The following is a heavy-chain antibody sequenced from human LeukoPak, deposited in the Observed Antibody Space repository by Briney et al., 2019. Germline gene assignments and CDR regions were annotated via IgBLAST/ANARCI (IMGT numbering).Heavy chain of an antibody. CDR1: GYTFINSG. CDR2: ISAYNGNT. V-gene: IGHV1-18*01. D-gene: IGHD6-19*01. CDR3: ARDKQWLVLLGGVGDAFDI. J-gene: IGHJ3*02. Sequence: ASVKVSCKASGYTFINSGITWVRQAPGQGLEWMGWISAYNGNTNFAQKFQGRVTMTTDTSRSTAYMELRSLTSDDTAVYYCARDKQWLVLLGGVGDAFDIWGQGTMVTVSS.